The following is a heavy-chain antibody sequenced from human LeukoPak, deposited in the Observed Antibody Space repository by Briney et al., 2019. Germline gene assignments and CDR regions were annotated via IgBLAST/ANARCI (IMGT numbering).Heavy chain of an antibody. CDR2: IYYSGST. Sequence: SETLSLTCTVSGGSISSSSYYWGWIRQPPGKGLEWIGSIYYSGSTYYNPSLKSRVTISVDTSKNQFSLKLSSVTAADTAVYYCARTRRGASVVVPAVPHIWDYWGQGTLVTVSS. J-gene: IGHJ4*02. CDR3: ARTRRGASVVVPAVPHIWDY. V-gene: IGHV4-39*01. CDR1: GGSISSSSYY. D-gene: IGHD2-2*01.